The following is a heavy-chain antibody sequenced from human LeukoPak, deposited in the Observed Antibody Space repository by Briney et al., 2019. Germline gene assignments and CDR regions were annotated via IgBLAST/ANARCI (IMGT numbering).Heavy chain of an antibody. V-gene: IGHV4-61*02. CDR2: INSRGST. Sequence: SETLSLTCTASGGSISSSDYFWSWIRQPAGKGLEWIGRINSRGSTNYNPSLKSRVTLSVDTSKNQFSLKLTSVTVADTAVYYCARYRLGWFDPWGQGTLVTVSS. CDR3: ARYRLGWFDP. J-gene: IGHJ5*02. CDR1: GGSISSSDYF. D-gene: IGHD6-25*01.